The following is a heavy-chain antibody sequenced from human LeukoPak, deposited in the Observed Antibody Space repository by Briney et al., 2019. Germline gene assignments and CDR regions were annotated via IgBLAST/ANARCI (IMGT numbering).Heavy chain of an antibody. CDR2: IKQDGSEK. D-gene: IGHD3-16*01. CDR1: GFTFSSYW. J-gene: IGHJ4*02. Sequence: PGGTLRLSCAASGFTFSSYWMSWVRQAPGKGLEWVANIKQDGSEKYYVDSVKGRFTISRDNAKNSLYLQMNSLRAEDTAVYYCARGGSYDYVWGSYTDLDYWGQGTLVTVSS. V-gene: IGHV3-7*01. CDR3: ARGGSYDYVWGSYTDLDY.